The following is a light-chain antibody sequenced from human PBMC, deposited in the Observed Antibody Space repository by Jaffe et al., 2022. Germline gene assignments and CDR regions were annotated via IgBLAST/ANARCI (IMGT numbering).Light chain of an antibody. CDR1: NIGSKN. CDR2: RDS. Sequence: SYELTQPLSVSVALGQTARITCGGNNIGSKNVHWYQQKPGQAPVLVIYRDSNRPSGIPERFSGSNSGNTATLTISRAQAGDEADYYCQVWDSSTAIWVFGGGTKLTVL. J-gene: IGLJ3*02. V-gene: IGLV3-9*01. CDR3: QVWDSSTAIWV.